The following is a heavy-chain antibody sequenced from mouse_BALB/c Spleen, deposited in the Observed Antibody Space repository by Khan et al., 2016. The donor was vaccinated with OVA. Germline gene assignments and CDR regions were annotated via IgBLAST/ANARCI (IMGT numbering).Heavy chain of an antibody. Sequence: VQLKESGPGLVKPSQSLSLTCTVTGYSITSGYAWNWIRQFPGNKLEWMGYISYSGVTSYTPSLKSRISFSRETSKNQFFLQLTSVTTGDTATNYCARGNSSGYYFDYWGQGTTLTFSS. V-gene: IGHV3-2*02. CDR2: ISYSGVT. CDR3: ARGNSSGYYFDY. CDR1: GYSITSGYA. J-gene: IGHJ2*01.